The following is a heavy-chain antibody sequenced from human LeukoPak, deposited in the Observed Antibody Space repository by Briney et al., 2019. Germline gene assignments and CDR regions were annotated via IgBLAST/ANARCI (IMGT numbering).Heavy chain of an antibody. V-gene: IGHV4-39*01. J-gene: IGHJ6*02. CDR3: AKHLYSGTFFHHYGMDV. D-gene: IGHD1-26*01. Sequence: SETLSLTCTVSGDSLSSSVYYWGWIRQPPGKGLEWIGCIYYSGITHYNPSLKSRVAISVDTSKNQFSLNLNSVTAADTAVYYCAKHLYSGTFFHHYGMDVWGQGTPVTVSS. CDR1: GDSLSSSVYY. CDR2: IYYSGIT.